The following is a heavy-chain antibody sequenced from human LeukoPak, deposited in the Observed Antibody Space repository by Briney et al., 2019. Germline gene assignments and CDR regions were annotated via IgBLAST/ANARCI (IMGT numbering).Heavy chain of an antibody. CDR1: GFTFSTYA. Sequence: GGSLRLSCAASGFTFSTYAMSWVRQAPGKGLEWVSGISGSVGSAYYADSVKGRFTISRDISKNTLYLQMNSLRAEDTAVYYCAKESRARGTYYFDYWGQGTLVTVSS. CDR2: ISGSVGSA. D-gene: IGHD1-14*01. CDR3: AKESRARGTYYFDY. J-gene: IGHJ4*02. V-gene: IGHV3-23*01.